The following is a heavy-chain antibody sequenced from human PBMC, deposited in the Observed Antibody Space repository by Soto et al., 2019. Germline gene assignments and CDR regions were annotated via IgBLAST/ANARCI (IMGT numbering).Heavy chain of an antibody. CDR3: ARRRSGSRHGSLSIDY. D-gene: IGHD1-26*01. J-gene: IGHJ4*02. V-gene: IGHV4-34*01. CDR1: GGSFSGYY. CDR2: INHSGST. Sequence: QVQLQQWGAGLLKPSETLSLTCAVYGGSFSGYYWSWIRQPPGKGLEWIGEINHSGSTSYNPSLKSRVIISIDTSKNQFSLKLSSVTAADTAVYYCARRRSGSRHGSLSIDYWGQGTLVTVSS.